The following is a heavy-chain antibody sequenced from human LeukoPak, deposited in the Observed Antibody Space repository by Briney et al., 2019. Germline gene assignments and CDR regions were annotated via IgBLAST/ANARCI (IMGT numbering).Heavy chain of an antibody. CDR3: ARDQTGSIAAAGNDAFDI. D-gene: IGHD6-13*01. CDR1: GGSISTSNYY. CDR2: IFYSGST. J-gene: IGHJ3*02. V-gene: IGHV4-39*07. Sequence: SETLSLTCTVSGGSISTSNYYWGWIRQPPGKGLEWIGNIFYSGSTYYSPSLRSRVTISLDTSRNQFSLKLNSVTAADTAVYYCARDQTGSIAAAGNDAFDIWGQGTMVTVSS.